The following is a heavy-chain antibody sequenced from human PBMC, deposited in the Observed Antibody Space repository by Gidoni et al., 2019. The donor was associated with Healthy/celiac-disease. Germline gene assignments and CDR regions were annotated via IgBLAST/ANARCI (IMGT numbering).Heavy chain of an antibody. CDR2: IFSNDEK. D-gene: IGHD3-22*01. CDR1: GFSLSNARMG. CDR3: ARSPYYDSSGYYYYYGMDV. J-gene: IGHJ6*02. Sequence: QVTLKESGPVLVKPTETLTLTCTVSGFSLSNARMGVSWIRQPPGKALEWLAHIFSNDEKSYSTSLKSRLTISKDTSKSQVVLTMTNMDPVDTATYYCARSPYYDSSGYYYYYGMDVWGQGTTVTVSS. V-gene: IGHV2-26*01.